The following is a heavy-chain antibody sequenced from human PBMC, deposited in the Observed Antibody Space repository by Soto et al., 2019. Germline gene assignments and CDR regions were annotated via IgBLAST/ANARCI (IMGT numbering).Heavy chain of an antibody. CDR1: GYTFTSYY. J-gene: IGHJ6*02. V-gene: IGHV1-8*01. Sequence: ASVKVSCKASGYTFTSYYINWVRQATGQGLEWMGWMNPNSGNTGYAQKFQGRVTMTRNTSISTAYMELSSLRSEDTAVYYCARGMMVRGVDPGVYYYYYGMDVWGQGTTVTVYS. D-gene: IGHD3-10*01. CDR3: ARGMMVRGVDPGVYYYYYGMDV. CDR2: MNPNSGNT.